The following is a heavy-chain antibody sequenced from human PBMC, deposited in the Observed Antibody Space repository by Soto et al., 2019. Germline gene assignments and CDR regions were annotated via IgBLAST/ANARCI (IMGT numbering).Heavy chain of an antibody. CDR3: ASALYCSGGSCSFDP. V-gene: IGHV4-61*01. Sequence: QVQLQESGPGLVKPSETLSLTCTVSGGSVSSGNYYWSWIRQPPGKGLEWIGFIYYSGSTNYNPSLKSRVTLSLDTSMIQFSLKLSSVTAADTAVYYCASALYCSGGSCSFDPWGQGTLITVSS. CDR2: IYYSGST. J-gene: IGHJ5*02. D-gene: IGHD2-15*01. CDR1: GGSVSSGNYY.